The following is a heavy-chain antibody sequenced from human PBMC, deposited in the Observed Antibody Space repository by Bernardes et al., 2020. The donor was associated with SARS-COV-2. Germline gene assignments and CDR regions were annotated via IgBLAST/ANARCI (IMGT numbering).Heavy chain of an antibody. CDR3: ARDAGYDYVWGSNTGMDV. CDR2: IWYDGSNK. J-gene: IGHJ6*02. CDR1: GFTFSSYG. Sequence: GGSLRLSCAASGFTFSSYGMHWVRQAPGKGLEWVAVIWYDGSNKYYADSVKGRFTISRDNAKNTLYLQMNSLRAEDTAVYYCARDAGYDYVWGSNTGMDVWGQGTTVTVSS. D-gene: IGHD3-16*01. V-gene: IGHV3-33*01.